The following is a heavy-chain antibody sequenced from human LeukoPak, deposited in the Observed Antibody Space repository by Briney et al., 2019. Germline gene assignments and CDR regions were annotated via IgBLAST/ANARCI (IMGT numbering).Heavy chain of an antibody. D-gene: IGHD2-2*02. CDR1: GYTLTELS. V-gene: IGHV1-24*01. Sequence: ASVKVSCKVSGYTLTELSMHWVRQAPGKGLEWMGGFDPEDGETIYAQKVQGRVTMIEDTYTDTDYMEMSSLRSEATAVYYCATGGSVRYCSSTSCYTLDYWGQGTLVTVSS. CDR2: FDPEDGET. CDR3: ATGGSVRYCSSTSCYTLDY. J-gene: IGHJ4*02.